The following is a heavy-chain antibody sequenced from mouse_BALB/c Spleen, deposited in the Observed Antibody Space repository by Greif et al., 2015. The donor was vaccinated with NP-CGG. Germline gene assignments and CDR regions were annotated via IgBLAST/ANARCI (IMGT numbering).Heavy chain of an antibody. V-gene: IGHV1-18*01. Sequence: VQLQQSGPELVKPGASVKIPCKASGYTFTDYNMDWVKQSHGKSLEWIGDINPNNGGTIYNQKFKGKATLTVDKSSSTAYMELRSLTSEDAAVYYCARRYYRYAYFDYWGQGTTLTVSS. J-gene: IGHJ2*01. CDR2: INPNNGGT. CDR1: GYTFTDYN. D-gene: IGHD2-14*01. CDR3: ARRYYRYAYFDY.